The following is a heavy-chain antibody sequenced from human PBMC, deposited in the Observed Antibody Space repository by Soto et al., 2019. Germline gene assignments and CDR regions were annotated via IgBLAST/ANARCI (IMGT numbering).Heavy chain of an antibody. CDR3: TSDRYPRFYHGSGSYPYY. CDR2: IKTDGSET. J-gene: IGHJ4*02. D-gene: IGHD3-10*01. V-gene: IGHV3-7*03. Sequence: PVGSLRLSRAASGFTFSSFWMSWVRQAPGKGLEWVANIKTDGSETHYVDSVKGRFTISRDNPKTSLFLQMNSLRVEDTAVYFCTSDRYPRFYHGSGSYPYYWGQGTPVTVSS. CDR1: GFTFSSFW.